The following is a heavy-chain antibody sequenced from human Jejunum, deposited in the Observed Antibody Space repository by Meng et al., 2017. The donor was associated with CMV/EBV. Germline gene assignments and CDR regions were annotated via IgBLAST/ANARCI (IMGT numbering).Heavy chain of an antibody. Sequence: CKASGYPFTDYFVHWVRQAPGQGLEWMGWIKPKNGATSYEQKYQGRVTLTRDTSISTAYMELTSLKSDDTAMYYCARGGDRGEEDYWGQGTLVTVSS. J-gene: IGHJ4*02. CDR3: ARGGDRGEEDY. V-gene: IGHV1-2*02. CDR1: GYPFTDYF. CDR2: IKPKNGAT. D-gene: IGHD3-10*01.